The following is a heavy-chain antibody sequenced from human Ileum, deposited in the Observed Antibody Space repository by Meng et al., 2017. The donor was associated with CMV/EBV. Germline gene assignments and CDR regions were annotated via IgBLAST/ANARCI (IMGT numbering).Heavy chain of an antibody. Sequence: GSLRLSCTVSGGSISSYYWSWIRQPPGKGLEWIGYIYYSGSTNYNPSLKSRVTISVDTSKNQFSLKLSSVTAADTAVYYCARRGIRFLEWLYYYFDYWGQGTLVTVSS. D-gene: IGHD3-3*01. CDR1: GGSISSYY. V-gene: IGHV4-59*01. J-gene: IGHJ4*02. CDR2: IYYSGST. CDR3: ARRGIRFLEWLYYYFDY.